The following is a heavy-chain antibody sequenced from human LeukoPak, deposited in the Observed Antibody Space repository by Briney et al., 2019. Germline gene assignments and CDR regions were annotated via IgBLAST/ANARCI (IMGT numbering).Heavy chain of an antibody. CDR2: IYYSGST. J-gene: IGHJ4*02. CDR3: ARHPSAVAGKTFDC. D-gene: IGHD6-19*01. CDR1: GGSISSYY. Sequence: PSETLSLTCTVSGGSISSYYWSWIRQPPGKGLEWIGYIYYSGSTNYNPSLKCRVTISVDTSKNQISLKLTSVTAADTAVYYCARHPSAVAGKTFDCWGQGTLVTVSS. V-gene: IGHV4-59*08.